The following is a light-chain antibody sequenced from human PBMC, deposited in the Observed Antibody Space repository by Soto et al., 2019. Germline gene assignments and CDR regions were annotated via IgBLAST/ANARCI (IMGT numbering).Light chain of an antibody. Sequence: PGERATLSCRASHGVISSQLAWYQQKPGQAPSLLIYDASSMPTGIPDRFSGSGSGTDFTLTISRLEPEDFAVYYCQKYGSSRPFGQGTKVDIK. V-gene: IGKV3-20*01. CDR2: DAS. CDR1: HGVISSQ. CDR3: QKYGSSRP. J-gene: IGKJ1*01.